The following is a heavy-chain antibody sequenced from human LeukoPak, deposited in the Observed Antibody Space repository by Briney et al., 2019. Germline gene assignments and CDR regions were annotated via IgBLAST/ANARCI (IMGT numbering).Heavy chain of an antibody. D-gene: IGHD2-2*01. V-gene: IGHV3-30*02. CDR2: IRYDGSNK. CDR1: GFTFSSYG. Sequence: PGGSLRLSCAASGFTFSSYGMHWVRQAPGKGLEWVAFIRYDGSNKYYADSVKGRFTISRDNSKNTLYLQMNSLRAEDTAVYYCAKDSKSPPWIVVVPAALPDYWGQGTLVTVSS. J-gene: IGHJ4*02. CDR3: AKDSKSPPWIVVVPAALPDY.